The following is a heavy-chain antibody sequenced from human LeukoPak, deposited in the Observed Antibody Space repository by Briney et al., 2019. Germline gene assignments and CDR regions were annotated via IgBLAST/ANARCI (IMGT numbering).Heavy chain of an antibody. D-gene: IGHD6-13*01. Sequence: GASVKVSCKASGYTFTSYGISWVRQAPGQGLEWMGWISAYNGNTNYAQKLQGRVTMTTDTSTSTAYMELRSLRSDDTAVYYCARAQLGLWYSSSWYYFDYWGQGTLVTVSS. J-gene: IGHJ4*02. V-gene: IGHV1-18*01. CDR3: ARAQLGLWYSSSWYYFDY. CDR1: GYTFTSYG. CDR2: ISAYNGNT.